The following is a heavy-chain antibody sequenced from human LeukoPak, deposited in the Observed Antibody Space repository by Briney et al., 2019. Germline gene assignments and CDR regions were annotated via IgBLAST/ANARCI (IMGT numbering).Heavy chain of an antibody. Sequence: GGSLRLSCAASGFTFSSYAMSWVRQAPGKGLEWVSAISGSGGSTYYADSVKGRFTISRDNSKNTLYLQMNSLRAEDTAVYSCAKEGYYGSGSYSDYWGQGTLVTVSS. CDR3: AKEGYYGSGSYSDY. D-gene: IGHD3-10*01. V-gene: IGHV3-23*01. CDR2: ISGSGGST. CDR1: GFTFSSYA. J-gene: IGHJ4*02.